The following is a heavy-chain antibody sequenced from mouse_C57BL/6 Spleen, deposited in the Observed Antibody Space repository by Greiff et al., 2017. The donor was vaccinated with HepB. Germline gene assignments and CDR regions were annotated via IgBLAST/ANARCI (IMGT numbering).Heavy chain of an antibody. CDR2: IYPGDGDT. Sequence: VQLQQSGPELVKPGASVKISCKASGYAFSSSWMNWVKQRPGKGLEWIGRIYPGDGDTNYNGKFKGKATLTAAKSSSTAYMQLSSLTSEDSAVYFCARDDGYYKYYFDYWGQGTTLTVSS. CDR3: ARDDGYYKYYFDY. CDR1: GYAFSSSW. J-gene: IGHJ2*01. D-gene: IGHD2-3*01. V-gene: IGHV1-82*01.